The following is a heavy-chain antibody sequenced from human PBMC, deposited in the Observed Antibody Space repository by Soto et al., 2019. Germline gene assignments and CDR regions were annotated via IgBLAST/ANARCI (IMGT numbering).Heavy chain of an antibody. V-gene: IGHV1-8*01. CDR1: GYTFTSYD. CDR3: ARENPYYYYYGMDV. Sequence: ASVKVSCKASGYTFTSYDINWVRQATGQGLEWMGWMNPNSGNTGYAQKFQGRVTMTRNTSISTAYMELSSLRSEDTDVYYGARENPYYYYYGMDVWGQGTTVTVSS. CDR2: MNPNSGNT. J-gene: IGHJ6*02.